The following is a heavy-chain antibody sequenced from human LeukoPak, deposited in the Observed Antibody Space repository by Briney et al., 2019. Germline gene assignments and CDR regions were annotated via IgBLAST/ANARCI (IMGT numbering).Heavy chain of an antibody. CDR2: INWNGGST. V-gene: IGHV3-20*04. Sequence: PGGSLRLSCAASGFTFDDYGMSWVRQAPGKGLEWVSGINWNGGSTGYADSVKGRFTISRDNAKNTLYLQMNSLRAEDTAVYYCASTYYYDSSGLNAFDIWGQGTMVTVSS. J-gene: IGHJ3*02. CDR3: ASTYYYDSSGLNAFDI. D-gene: IGHD3-22*01. CDR1: GFTFDDYG.